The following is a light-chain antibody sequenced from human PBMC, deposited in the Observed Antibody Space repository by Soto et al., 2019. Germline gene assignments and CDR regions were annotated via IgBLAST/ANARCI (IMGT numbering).Light chain of an antibody. CDR2: AAS. CDR1: QSISSY. CDR3: QQSYSTPPRFT. Sequence: DIQMTQSPSSLSASVGDRVTITCRASQSISSYLNWYQQKPGKAPKLLIYAASSLQSGVPSRFSGSGSGTDFTHTISSLQPEDFATYYCQQSYSTPPRFTFGPGTKVDIK. V-gene: IGKV1-39*01. J-gene: IGKJ3*01.